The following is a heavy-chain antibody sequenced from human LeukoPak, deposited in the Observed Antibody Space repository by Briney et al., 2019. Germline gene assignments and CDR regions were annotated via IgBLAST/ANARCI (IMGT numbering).Heavy chain of an antibody. V-gene: IGHV4-38-2*01. CDR3: ARRPQYCTNGVCYKKFDY. CDR1: GYSISSGYY. D-gene: IGHD2-8*01. Sequence: SETLSLTCAVSGYSISSGYYWGWIRQPPGKGLEWIGSIYHSGSTYYNPSLKSRVTISVDTSKNQFSLKLSSVTAADTAVNYCARRPQYCTNGVCYKKFDYWGQGTLVTVSS. J-gene: IGHJ4*02. CDR2: IYHSGST.